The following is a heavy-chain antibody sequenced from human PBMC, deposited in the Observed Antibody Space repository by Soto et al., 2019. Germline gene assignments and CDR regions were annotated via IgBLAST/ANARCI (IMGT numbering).Heavy chain of an antibody. CDR3: ASHSYYYDSSGYCFDY. J-gene: IGHJ4*02. Sequence: WASVKVSCKASGGTFSSYAISWVRQAPGQGLEWMGGIIPIFGTANYAQKFQGRVTITADESTSTAYMELSSLRSEDTAVYYCASHSYYYDSSGYCFDYWGQGTLVTVSS. CDR2: IIPIFGTA. CDR1: GGTFSSYA. V-gene: IGHV1-69*13. D-gene: IGHD3-22*01.